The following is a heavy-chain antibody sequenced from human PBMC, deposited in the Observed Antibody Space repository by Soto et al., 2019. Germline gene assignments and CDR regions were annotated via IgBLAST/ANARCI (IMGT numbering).Heavy chain of an antibody. V-gene: IGHV4-59*08. CDR3: ARQWLVRGVNWFDP. CDR1: GGTISSYY. Sequence: SGSLSHTFTVSGGTISSYYWSWIRQPAGKGLEWIGYIYYSGSTNYNPSLKSRVTISVDTSKNQFSLKLSSVTAADTAVYYCARQWLVRGVNWFDPWGQGTLVTVSS. D-gene: IGHD3-10*01. CDR2: IYYSGST. J-gene: IGHJ5*02.